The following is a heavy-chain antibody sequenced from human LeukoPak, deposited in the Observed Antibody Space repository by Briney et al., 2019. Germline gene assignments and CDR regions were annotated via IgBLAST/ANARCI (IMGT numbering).Heavy chain of an antibody. CDR1: GYTFTSYG. J-gene: IGHJ4*02. Sequence: ASVKVSCKASGYTFTSYGISWVRQAPGQGLEWMGWISAYNGNTNYAQKLQGRVTMTTDTSTSTVYMELSSLRSEDTAVYYCARDCSSTSCYGLFDYWGQGTLVTVSS. D-gene: IGHD2-2*01. CDR2: ISAYNGNT. V-gene: IGHV1-18*01. CDR3: ARDCSSTSCYGLFDY.